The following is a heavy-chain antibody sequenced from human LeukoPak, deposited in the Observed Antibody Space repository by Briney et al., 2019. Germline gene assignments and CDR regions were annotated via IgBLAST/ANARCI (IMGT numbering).Heavy chain of an antibody. CDR1: GYTFTGHY. CDR2: INPNSGGT. J-gene: IGHJ5*02. Sequence: ASVKVSCKASGYTFTGHYMHWVRQAPGQGLEWMGWINPNSGGTNYAQKFQGRVTMTRDTSISTAYMELSRLRSDDTAVYYCARDLFPYIAAAGRNWFDPWGQGTLVTVSS. CDR3: ARDLFPYIAAAGRNWFDP. V-gene: IGHV1-2*02. D-gene: IGHD6-13*01.